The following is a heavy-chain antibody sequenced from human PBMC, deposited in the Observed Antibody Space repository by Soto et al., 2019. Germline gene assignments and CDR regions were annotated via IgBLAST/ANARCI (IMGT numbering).Heavy chain of an antibody. V-gene: IGHV1-69*01. D-gene: IGHD3-10*01. J-gene: IGHJ4*02. CDR1: GGIFSTYA. CDR2: IIPIFGTP. CDR3: ARDRADYGSGNYYNRIDF. Sequence: QVQLVQSGAEVKKPGSSVKVSCKASGGIFSTYAISRLRQAPGQGLEWMGGIIPIFGTPNYAQRFKGRVTITADESTTTSYMELSRLKSEDTAVYYCARDRADYGSGNYYNRIDFWGQGTLVTVSS.